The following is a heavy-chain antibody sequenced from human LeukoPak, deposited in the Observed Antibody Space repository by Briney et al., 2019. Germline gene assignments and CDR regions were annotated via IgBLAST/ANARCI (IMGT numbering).Heavy chain of an antibody. CDR2: IYSSGST. D-gene: IGHD4-17*01. J-gene: IGHJ5*02. CDR3: ARGVYGDYVDNWFDP. V-gene: IGHV4-61*02. CDR1: GGSISSGSYY. Sequence: SETLSLTCTVSGGSISSGSYYWSWIRQPAGKGLEWIGRIYSSGSTNYNPSLKSRVTISVDTSQNQFSLKLSSVTAADTAVYYCARGVYGDYVDNWFDPWGQGTLVTVSS.